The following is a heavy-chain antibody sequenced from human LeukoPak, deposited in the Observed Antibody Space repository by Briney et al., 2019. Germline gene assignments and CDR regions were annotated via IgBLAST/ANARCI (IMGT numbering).Heavy chain of an antibody. V-gene: IGHV3-11*03. J-gene: IGHJ4*02. CDR1: GFTFSDYY. CDR2: ISRSSSFT. D-gene: IGHD3-10*01. CDR3: ARFDSGSHGVFDS. Sequence: GGSLRLSCAASGFTFSDYYMSWIRQAPGKGLEWVSYISRSSSFTNYADSVKGRFTISRDNVKNSVYLQMNSLSAKDTAVYYCARFDSGSHGVFDSWGQGTLVTVSS.